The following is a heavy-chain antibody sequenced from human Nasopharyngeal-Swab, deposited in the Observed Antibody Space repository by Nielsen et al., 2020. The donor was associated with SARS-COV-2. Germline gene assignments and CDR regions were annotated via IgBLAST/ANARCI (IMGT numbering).Heavy chain of an antibody. J-gene: IGHJ4*02. V-gene: IGHV1-18*01. CDR2: ISGYNGKT. Sequence: ASVTVSCKASGYTFTSYGISWVRQAPGQGLEWMGWISGYNGKTNHAQMLQGRITMTTDTSTSTAYMELRSLKSDDPAVYDCARECRLWLQDYWGQGTLVTVSS. CDR3: ARECRLWLQDY. D-gene: IGHD5-18*01. CDR1: GYTFTSYG.